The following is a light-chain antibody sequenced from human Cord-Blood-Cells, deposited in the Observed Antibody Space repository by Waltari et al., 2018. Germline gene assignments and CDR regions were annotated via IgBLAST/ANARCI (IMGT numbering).Light chain of an antibody. Sequence: QTVVTQEPSFSVSPGGTVTLTCGLSSGSVSTSYYPSWYQQTPGQAPRTLIYSTHTRSSGVPVRFSGSILGNKAALTITGAQADDESDYYCVLYMGSGISVFGGGTKLTVL. CDR2: STH. J-gene: IGLJ3*02. CDR1: SGSVSTSYY. CDR3: VLYMGSGISV. V-gene: IGLV8-61*01.